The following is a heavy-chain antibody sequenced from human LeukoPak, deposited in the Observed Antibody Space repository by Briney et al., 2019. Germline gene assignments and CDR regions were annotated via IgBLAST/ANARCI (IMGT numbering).Heavy chain of an antibody. CDR2: FDPEDGET. Sequence: ASVKVSCKVSGYTLTELSMHWVRQAPGKGLEWMGGFDPEDGETIYAQKFQGRVTMTEDTSTDTAYMELSSLRSEDTAVYYCARIPYSSGWFDAFDIWGQGTMVTVSS. D-gene: IGHD6-19*01. V-gene: IGHV1-24*01. CDR3: ARIPYSSGWFDAFDI. J-gene: IGHJ3*02. CDR1: GYTLTELS.